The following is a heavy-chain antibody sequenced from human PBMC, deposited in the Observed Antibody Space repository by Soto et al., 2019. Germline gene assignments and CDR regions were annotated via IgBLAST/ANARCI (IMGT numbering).Heavy chain of an antibody. CDR2: IIPIFGTA. J-gene: IGHJ6*02. CDR1: WRTFSSYA. CDR3: ARFSSPNSSWADMDV. D-gene: IGHD6-13*01. Sequence: SVEASSKXPWRTFSSYAISWVRQAPRPEHEWTGGIIPIFGTANYAQKFQGRVTITADESTSTAYMELSSLRSEDTSGYCWARFSSPNSSWADMDVWGQGTTVTVSS. V-gene: IGHV1-69*13.